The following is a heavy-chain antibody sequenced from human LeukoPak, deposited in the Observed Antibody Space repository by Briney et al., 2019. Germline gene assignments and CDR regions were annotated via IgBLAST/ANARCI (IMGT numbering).Heavy chain of an antibody. V-gene: IGHV3-30*02. CDR2: IRYDESDK. CDR3: AKARNYYYMDV. Sequence: GGSLRLSCAASGFTFSSYWMSWVRQAPGRGLEWVAFIRYDESDKYYADSVRGRFTISRDNSKKTLYVQMNSLRAEDTAVYYCAKARNYYYMDVWGKGTTVTVSS. J-gene: IGHJ6*03. CDR1: GFTFSSYW.